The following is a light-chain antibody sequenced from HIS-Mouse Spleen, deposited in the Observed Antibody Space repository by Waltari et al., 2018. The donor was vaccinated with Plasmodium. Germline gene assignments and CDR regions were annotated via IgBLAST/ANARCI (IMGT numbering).Light chain of an antibody. J-gene: IGKJ1*01. CDR1: QSISSY. CDR2: AAS. V-gene: IGKV1-39*01. Sequence: DIQMTQSPSSLSASVGDRVTITCRASQSISSYLNCYQKKPGKAPKLLIYAASSLQSGVPSRFSGGGSWTDFTLTISSLQPEDFATYYCQQSYSTWTFGQGTKVEIK. CDR3: QQSYSTWT.